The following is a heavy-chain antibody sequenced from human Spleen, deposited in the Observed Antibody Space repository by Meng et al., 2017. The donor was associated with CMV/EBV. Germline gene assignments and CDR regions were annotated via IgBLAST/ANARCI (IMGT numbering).Heavy chain of an antibody. Sequence: GESLKISCAASGFTFDDYGMSWVRQAPGKGLEWVSGINWNGGSTYYADSVKGRFTISRDNSKNTLYLQMNSLRAEDTAVYYCATEGRASWFLDYWGQGTLVTVSS. CDR1: GFTFDDYG. D-gene: IGHD6-13*01. J-gene: IGHJ4*02. V-gene: IGHV3-20*04. CDR3: ATEGRASWFLDY. CDR2: INWNGGST.